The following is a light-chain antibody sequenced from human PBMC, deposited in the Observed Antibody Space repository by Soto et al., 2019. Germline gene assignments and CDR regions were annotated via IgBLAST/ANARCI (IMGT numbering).Light chain of an antibody. V-gene: IGKV3D-15*01. CDR1: QSVSNN. J-gene: IGKJ4*01. CDR2: GAS. Sequence: EIVLTQSPGTLSLSPGERATLSCRASQSVSNNYLAWYQQKPGHAPRLLIYGASNRATGIPARFSGSGSGTEFTLTISSLPSEDFEIYDCQQYTNSPYTFGGGTKVDIK. CDR3: QQYTNSPYT.